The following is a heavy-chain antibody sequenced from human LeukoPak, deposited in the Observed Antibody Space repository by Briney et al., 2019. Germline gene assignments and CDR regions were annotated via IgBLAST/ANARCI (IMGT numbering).Heavy chain of an antibody. Sequence: GGSLRLSCAASGFIFSTYGMHWVRQAPGKGLEWVAGFSGSGNTAHYADSVKGQFTISRDDSKSTLSLQMNSLRAEDTAIYYCARRLWWFDYWGQGTLVTVSS. CDR2: FSGSGNTA. CDR3: ARRLWWFDY. V-gene: IGHV3-23*01. D-gene: IGHD4/OR15-4a*01. CDR1: GFIFSTYG. J-gene: IGHJ4*02.